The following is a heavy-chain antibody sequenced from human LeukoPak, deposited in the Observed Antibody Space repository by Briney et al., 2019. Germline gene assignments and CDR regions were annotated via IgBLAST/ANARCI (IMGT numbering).Heavy chain of an antibody. Sequence: PSQTLSLTCTVSGGSISSGDYYWSWIRQPPGKGLEWIGYIYYSGCTDYNPSLKSRVTISVDTSKNQFSLKLSSVTAADTAVYYCARVVAAAGTPDYWGQGTLVTVSS. V-gene: IGHV4-30-4*01. CDR3: ARVVAAAGTPDY. J-gene: IGHJ4*02. CDR1: GGSISSGDYY. CDR2: IYYSGCT. D-gene: IGHD6-13*01.